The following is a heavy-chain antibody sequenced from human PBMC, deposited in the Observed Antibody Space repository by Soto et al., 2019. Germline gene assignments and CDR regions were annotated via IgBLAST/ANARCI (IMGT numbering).Heavy chain of an antibody. V-gene: IGHV6-1*01. Sequence: SQTLSLTCAISGDSVSSGTATWSWIRQSPSRGLEWLGGTYYRSKWYTDYAQSLRSRIAITPDTSKNHLSLQVNSVTPEDTAVYFCARDGSGFYWYFDVWGRGTLGTVSS. CDR2: TYYRSKWYT. J-gene: IGHJ2*01. D-gene: IGHD6-19*01. CDR1: GDSVSSGTAT. CDR3: ARDGSGFYWYFDV.